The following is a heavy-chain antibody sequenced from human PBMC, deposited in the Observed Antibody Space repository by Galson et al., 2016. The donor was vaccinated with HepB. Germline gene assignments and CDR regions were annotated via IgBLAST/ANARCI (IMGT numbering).Heavy chain of an antibody. V-gene: IGHV3-23*01. Sequence: SLRLSCAGSGFTFNIYAMTWVRQAPGKGLEWVSCISGSGGNTYYADSVKGRFTISRDNSKNTLYLQMNSLRAEDTAVYYCAKEQRAVPGISGMDVWGQGTTVTVSS. D-gene: IGHD6-25*01. CDR1: GFTFNIYA. CDR3: AKEQRAVPGISGMDV. J-gene: IGHJ6*02. CDR2: ISGSGGNT.